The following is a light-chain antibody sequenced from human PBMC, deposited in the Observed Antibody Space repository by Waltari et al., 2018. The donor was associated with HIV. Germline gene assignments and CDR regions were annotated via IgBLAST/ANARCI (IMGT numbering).Light chain of an antibody. Sequence: DIVMTQSPDSLAVSLCERATTNCTSSQSVLYSSKHKNYLAWYQKKPGQHHKLLIYWASTRESGVPDRFSGSGSGTDFTLTISSLQAEDVAVYYCQQYYSTPDTFGQGTKLEIK. CDR3: QQYYSTPDT. CDR1: QSVLYSSKHKNY. V-gene: IGKV4-1*01. J-gene: IGKJ2*01. CDR2: WAS.